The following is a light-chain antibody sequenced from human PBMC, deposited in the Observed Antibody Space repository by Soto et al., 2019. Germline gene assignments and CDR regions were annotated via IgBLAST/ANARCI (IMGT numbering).Light chain of an antibody. CDR3: QQYGSSPLYT. CDR2: GAS. Sequence: EIVLTQSPGTLSLSPGERATLSCRASQSVSSSYLAWYQQKPGQAPRLLIYGASSRATGIPDRFSGSGSGRDFTRTTSTPDPEDFAVYYCQQYGSSPLYTFGQGTKLEIK. CDR1: QSVSSSY. V-gene: IGKV3-20*01. J-gene: IGKJ2*01.